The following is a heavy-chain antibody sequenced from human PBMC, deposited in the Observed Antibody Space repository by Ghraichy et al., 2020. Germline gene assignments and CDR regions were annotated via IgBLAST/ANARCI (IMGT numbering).Heavy chain of an antibody. J-gene: IGHJ4*02. D-gene: IGHD6-13*01. CDR3: ARVEYSNIYYFDY. Sequence: ASVKVSCKASGYTFTSYYIHWVRQAPGQGLEWMGIINPSGGSTSYAQKFQGRVTMTRETSTSTVYMDLSSLRSEDTAMYFCARVEYSNIYYFDYWGQGTLVTVSS. V-gene: IGHV1-46*01. CDR1: GYTFTSYY. CDR2: INPSGGST.